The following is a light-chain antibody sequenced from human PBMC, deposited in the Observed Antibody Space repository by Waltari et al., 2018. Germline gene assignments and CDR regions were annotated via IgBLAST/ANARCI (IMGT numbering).Light chain of an antibody. CDR2: DKN. Sequence: QSVLTQPPSVSAAPGQKVTISCSGSSSNIGNNYISWYQQLPGTAPKLLIYDKNKRPSGIPDRFSGSKSGTSATLGITGLQAGDEADYYCGTWDRKIFGGGTKLTVL. CDR3: GTWDRKI. J-gene: IGLJ2*01. V-gene: IGLV1-51*01. CDR1: SSNIGNNY.